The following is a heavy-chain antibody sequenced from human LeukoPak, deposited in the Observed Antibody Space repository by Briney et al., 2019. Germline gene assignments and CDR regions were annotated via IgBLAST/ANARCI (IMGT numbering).Heavy chain of an antibody. V-gene: IGHV4-34*01. D-gene: IGHD3-10*01. Sequence: SETLSLTCAVYGGSFSGYYWSWIRQPPGKGLEWIGEINHSGSTNYNPSLKSRVTISVDTSKNQFSLKLSSVTAADTAVYYCARAAGFGELFGCWGQGTLVTVSS. CDR3: ARAAGFGELFGC. CDR1: GGSFSGYY. J-gene: IGHJ4*02. CDR2: INHSGST.